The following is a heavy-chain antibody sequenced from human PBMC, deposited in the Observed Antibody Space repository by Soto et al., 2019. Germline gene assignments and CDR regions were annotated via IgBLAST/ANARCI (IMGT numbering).Heavy chain of an antibody. CDR1: GFTFGDYA. D-gene: IGHD2-2*01. J-gene: IGHJ6*02. V-gene: IGHV3-49*03. CDR2: IRSKAYGGTT. CDR3: TRGGYCSSTSCYAGYYYYGMDV. Sequence: GGSLRLSCTASGFTFGDYAMSWFRQAPGKGLEWVGFIRSKAYGGTTEYAASVKGRFTISRDDSKSIAYLQMNSLKTEDTAVYYCTRGGYCSSTSCYAGYYYYGMDVWGQGTTVTVSS.